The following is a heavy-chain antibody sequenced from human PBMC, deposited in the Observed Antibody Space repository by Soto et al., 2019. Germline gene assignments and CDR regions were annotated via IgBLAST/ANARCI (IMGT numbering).Heavy chain of an antibody. D-gene: IGHD3-22*01. CDR2: VYYRGNT. CDR1: GDSFSPYY. V-gene: IGHV4-59*01. Sequence: SETLSLTCTVSGDSFSPYYWTWIRQPTGKGLEWIGDVYYRGNTNYNPSLESRLTISVDASKKQFSLTLNSVTAADTAVYYCARNRKGYDDSSGYWRDHYGMDILDLGTTVTVS. J-gene: IGHJ6*02. CDR3: ARNRKGYDDSSGYWRDHYGMDI.